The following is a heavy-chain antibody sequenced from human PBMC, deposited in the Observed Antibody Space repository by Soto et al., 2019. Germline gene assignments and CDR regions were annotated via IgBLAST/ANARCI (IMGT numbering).Heavy chain of an antibody. D-gene: IGHD3-10*01. J-gene: IGHJ6*03. CDR3: ARAPKYGSGKRYYMDV. Sequence: SETLSLTCTVSGGSISSYYWSWIRQPPGKGLEWIGYIYYSGSTNYNPSLKSRVTISVDTSKNQFSLKLSSVTAADTAVYYCARAPKYGSGKRYYMDVWGKGTTVTVSS. CDR1: GGSISSYY. CDR2: IYYSGST. V-gene: IGHV4-59*01.